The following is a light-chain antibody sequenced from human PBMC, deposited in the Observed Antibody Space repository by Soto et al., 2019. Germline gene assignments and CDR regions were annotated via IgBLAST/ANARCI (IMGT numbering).Light chain of an antibody. CDR1: QSISNY. CDR2: AAS. CDR3: QQSYSSPYT. V-gene: IGKV1-39*01. J-gene: IGKJ2*01. Sequence: DIQMTQSPSSLSASVGDSVTITCRASQSISNYLNWYQQKPGKDPKLLIYAASNLQSGVPSRFSGSGSGTDFTLTINRLQPEDFATYYGQQSYSSPYTFGQGTKLEIK.